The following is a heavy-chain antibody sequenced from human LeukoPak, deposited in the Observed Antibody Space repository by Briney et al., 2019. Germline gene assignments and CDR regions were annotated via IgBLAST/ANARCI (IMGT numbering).Heavy chain of an antibody. CDR3: ARPKNPKDCSRTSCYGVWFAP. D-gene: IGHD2-2*01. CDR1: GGTFSSYA. Sequence: SVKVSCKASGGTFSSYAISWVRQAPGQGLEWMGGIIPIFGTANYAQKFQGRVTITTDESTSTAYMELSSLRSEDTAVYYCARPKNPKDCSRTSCYGVWFAPGGRGTLVTVPS. J-gene: IGHJ5*02. V-gene: IGHV1-69*05. CDR2: IIPIFGTA.